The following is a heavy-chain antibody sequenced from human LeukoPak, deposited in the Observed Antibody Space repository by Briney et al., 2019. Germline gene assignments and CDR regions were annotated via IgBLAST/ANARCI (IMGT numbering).Heavy chain of an antibody. Sequence: ASVELSCKASGYTFTGYYMHWVRQAPGQGLEWMGWINPNSGGTNYVQKFQGRGTMTRDTSISTAYMELSRLTSDDTAVYYCARHEWDSSSWTPFDPWGQGTLVTVSS. J-gene: IGHJ5*02. CDR3: ARHEWDSSSWTPFDP. D-gene: IGHD6-13*01. CDR1: GYTFTGYY. CDR2: INPNSGGT. V-gene: IGHV1-2*02.